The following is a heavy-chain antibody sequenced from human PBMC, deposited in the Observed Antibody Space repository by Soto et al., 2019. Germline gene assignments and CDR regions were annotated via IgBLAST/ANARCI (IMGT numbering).Heavy chain of an antibody. CDR2: ISYDGSNK. CDR3: AKEGGYYGSGSYSVGENYYGMDV. CDR1: AFTFSSYG. Sequence: QVQLVESGGGVVQPGRSLRLSCAASAFTFSSYGMHWVRQAPGKGLEWVAVISYDGSNKYYADSVKGRFTISRDNSKNTLYLQMNSLRAEDTAVYYCAKEGGYYGSGSYSVGENYYGMDVWGQGTTVTVSS. J-gene: IGHJ6*02. D-gene: IGHD3-10*01. V-gene: IGHV3-30*18.